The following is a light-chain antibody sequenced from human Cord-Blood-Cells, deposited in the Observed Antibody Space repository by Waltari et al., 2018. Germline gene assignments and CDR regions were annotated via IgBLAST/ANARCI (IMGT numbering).Light chain of an antibody. J-gene: IGKJ4*01. Sequence: DSVMTQSPDSLAVSLRERATIHCKSSQSVLYSSNNKNYLAWYQQKPGQPPKLLIYWASTRESGVPDRFSGSGSGTDFTLTISSLQAEDVAVYYCQQYYSTPLTFGGGTKVEIK. V-gene: IGKV4-1*01. CDR2: WAS. CDR1: QSVLYSSNNKNY. CDR3: QQYYSTPLT.